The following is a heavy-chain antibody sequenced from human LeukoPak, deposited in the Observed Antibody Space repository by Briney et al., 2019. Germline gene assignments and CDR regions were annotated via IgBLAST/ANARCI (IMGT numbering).Heavy chain of an antibody. CDR1: GGSISSYY. V-gene: IGHV4-4*07. Sequence: SETLSLTCTVSGGSISSYYWSWIRQPAGKGLEWIGRIYTSGSINYNPSLKSRVTMSVDTSKNQFSLKLSSVTAADTAVYYCARDYVYGDSFDYWGQGTLVTVSS. CDR3: ARDYVYGDSFDY. J-gene: IGHJ4*02. D-gene: IGHD4-17*01. CDR2: IYTSGSI.